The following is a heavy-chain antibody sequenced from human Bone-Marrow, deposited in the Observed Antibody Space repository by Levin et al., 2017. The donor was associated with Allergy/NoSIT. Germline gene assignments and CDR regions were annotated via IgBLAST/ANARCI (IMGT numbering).Heavy chain of an antibody. CDR3: ATGLPRYFDWLSVDY. CDR2: FDPEDGET. D-gene: IGHD3-9*01. V-gene: IGHV1-24*01. J-gene: IGHJ4*02. CDR1: GYTLTELS. Sequence: ASVKVSCKVSGYTLTELSMHWVRQAPGKGLEWMGGFDPEDGETIYAQKFQGRVTMTEDTSTDTAYMELSSLRSEDTAVYYCATGLPRYFDWLSVDYWGQGTLVTVSS.